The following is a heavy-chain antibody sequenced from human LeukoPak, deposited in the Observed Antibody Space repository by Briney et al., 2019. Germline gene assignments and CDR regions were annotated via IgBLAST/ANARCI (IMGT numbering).Heavy chain of an antibody. V-gene: IGHV3-7*05. CDR3: ARGGSSWYYY. CDR2: IKQDGSEK. J-gene: IGHJ4*02. CDR1: GFTFSNHW. Sequence: PGGSRRLSCAASGFTFSNHWMSWVRQAPGKGPEWVANIKQDGSEKYYVDSVKGRFTISRDNAKNSLYLQMNSLRAEDTAVYYCARGGSSWYYYWGQGTLVTVSS. D-gene: IGHD6-13*01.